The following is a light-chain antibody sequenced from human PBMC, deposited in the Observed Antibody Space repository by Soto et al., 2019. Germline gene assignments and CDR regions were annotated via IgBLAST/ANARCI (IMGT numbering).Light chain of an antibody. CDR1: RRVSSY. CDR2: DAS. J-gene: IGKJ1*01. V-gene: IGKV3-11*01. Sequence: ETVLTQSPATLSLSPGDRATLSCRASRRVSSYLAWYQQKAGQAPRLLIYDASNRAAGTPARFSGSGSGTEFTLTISRLEPEDFAVYYCQQYGSSSWTFGQGTKVDIK. CDR3: QQYGSSSWT.